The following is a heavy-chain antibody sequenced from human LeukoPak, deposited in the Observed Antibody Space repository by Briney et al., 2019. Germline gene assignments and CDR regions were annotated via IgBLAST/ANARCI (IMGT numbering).Heavy chain of an antibody. D-gene: IGHD3-3*01. Sequence: ASVKVSCKASGYTFTSYDINWVRQATGQGLEWMGWMNPNSGNTGYAQKFQGRVTMTRNTSISTAYMELSSLRSEDTAVYYCARGRSDFWSGYLGTSNNDPWGQGTLVTVSS. CDR2: MNPNSGNT. CDR3: ARGRSDFWSGYLGTSNNDP. CDR1: GYTFTSYD. J-gene: IGHJ5*02. V-gene: IGHV1-8*01.